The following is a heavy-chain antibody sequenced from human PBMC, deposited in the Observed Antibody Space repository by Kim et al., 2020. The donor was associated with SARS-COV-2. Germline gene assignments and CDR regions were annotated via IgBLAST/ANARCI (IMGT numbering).Heavy chain of an antibody. J-gene: IGHJ5*02. V-gene: IGHV4-34*01. CDR3: ARTSGTYLQNWFDP. Sequence: PSLKSRVTISVDTSKNQFSLKLSSVTAADTAVYYCARTSGTYLQNWFDPWGQGTLVTVSS. D-gene: IGHD1-1*01.